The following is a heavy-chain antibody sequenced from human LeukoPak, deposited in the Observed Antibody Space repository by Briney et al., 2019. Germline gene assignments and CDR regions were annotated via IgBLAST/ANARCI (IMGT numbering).Heavy chain of an antibody. CDR1: GFTFSTYA. V-gene: IGHV3-64D*06. J-gene: IGHJ4*02. CDR3: VKASYSSGWYGDY. D-gene: IGHD6-19*01. CDR2: ISSNGDTT. Sequence: GGSLRLSCSASGFTFSTYAMHWVRQAPGKGLEYVSAISSNGDTTYYVDSVKGRFTISRDNSKNALYLQMSTLRAEDTAVYYCVKASYSSGWYGDYWGQGTPVTVS.